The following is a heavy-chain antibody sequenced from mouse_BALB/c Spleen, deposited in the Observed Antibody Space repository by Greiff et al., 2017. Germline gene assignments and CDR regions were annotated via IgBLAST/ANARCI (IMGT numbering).Heavy chain of an antibody. D-gene: IGHD3-1*01. CDR2: IDPANGNT. J-gene: IGHJ3*01. CDR3: ARPPATAY. Sequence: VQLKESGAELVKPGASVKLSCTASGFNIKDTYMHWVKQRPEQGLEWIGRIDPANGNTKYDPKFQGKATITADTSSNTAYLQLSSLTSEDTAVYYCARPPATAYWGQGTLVTVSA. CDR1: GFNIKDTY. V-gene: IGHV14-3*02.